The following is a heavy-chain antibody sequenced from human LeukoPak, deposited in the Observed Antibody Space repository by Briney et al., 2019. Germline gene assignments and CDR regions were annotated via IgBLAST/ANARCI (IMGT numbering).Heavy chain of an antibody. D-gene: IGHD2-2*01. J-gene: IGHJ4*02. Sequence: SETLSLTCAVYGGSFSGYYWSWIRQPPGKGLEWIGEINHSGSTNYNPSLKSRVTISVDTSKNQFSLKLSSVTAADTAVYYCARGGRAIVVVTTNEGFGYWGQGTLVTVSS. CDR1: GGSFSGYY. CDR2: INHSGST. V-gene: IGHV4-34*01. CDR3: ARGGRAIVVVTTNEGFGY.